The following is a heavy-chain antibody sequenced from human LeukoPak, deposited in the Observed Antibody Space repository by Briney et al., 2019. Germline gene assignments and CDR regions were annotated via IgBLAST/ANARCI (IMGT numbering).Heavy chain of an antibody. V-gene: IGHV4-30-4*08. CDR2: IYYSGST. J-gene: IGHJ1*01. CDR1: GGSISSGDYY. Sequence: SQTLSLTGTVSGGSISSGDYYWSWIRQPPGKGLEWIGYIYYSGSTYYNPSLKSRVTISVDTSKNQFSLKLSSVTAADTAVYYCASVVGAHEYFQHWGQGTLVTVSS. D-gene: IGHD1-26*01. CDR3: ASVVGAHEYFQH.